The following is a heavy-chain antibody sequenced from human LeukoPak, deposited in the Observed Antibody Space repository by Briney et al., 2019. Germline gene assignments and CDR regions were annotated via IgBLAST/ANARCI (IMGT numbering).Heavy chain of an antibody. Sequence: KPSQTLSLTCTVSGGSISSGGYYWSWIRQHPGKGLEWIGYIYYSGSIYYNPSLKSRVAISVDTSKNQFSLKLSSVTAADTAVYYCARVRGYYDSSGYDYWGQGTLVSVSS. CDR1: GGSISSGGYY. J-gene: IGHJ4*02. CDR3: ARVRGYYDSSGYDY. CDR2: IYYSGSI. V-gene: IGHV4-31*03. D-gene: IGHD3-22*01.